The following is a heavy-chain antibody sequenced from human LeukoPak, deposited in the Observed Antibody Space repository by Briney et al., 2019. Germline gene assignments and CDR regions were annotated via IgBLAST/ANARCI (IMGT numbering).Heavy chain of an antibody. Sequence: PGGSLRLSCAASGFTFSSYSMNWVRQAPGKGLEWVSSISSSSSYIYYADSVKGRFAISRDNAKNSLYLQMNSLRAEDTAVYYCARFFTYSPHAFDIWGQGTMVTVSS. J-gene: IGHJ3*02. CDR1: GFTFSSYS. CDR2: ISSSSSYI. V-gene: IGHV3-21*01. D-gene: IGHD6-13*01. CDR3: ARFFTYSPHAFDI.